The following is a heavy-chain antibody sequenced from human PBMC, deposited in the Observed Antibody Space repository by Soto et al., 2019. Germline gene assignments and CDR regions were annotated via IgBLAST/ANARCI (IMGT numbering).Heavy chain of an antibody. J-gene: IGHJ6*02. CDR2: VSFDGSNT. CDR3: ARLPGPLVAVLYSYPLDGREAMSDVDV. V-gene: IGHV3-30-3*01. Sequence: QMQLVESGGGVVQPGGSLRLSCAASGFTFNYYPMHWVRQAPGKGLEWVAVVSFDGSNTYYADSVKGRFTISKDNSKNTLYLQMNSLRREDTAVYYCARLPGPLVAVLYSYPLDGREAMSDVDVWGQGTTVTVSS. D-gene: IGHD5-18*01. CDR1: GFTFNYYP.